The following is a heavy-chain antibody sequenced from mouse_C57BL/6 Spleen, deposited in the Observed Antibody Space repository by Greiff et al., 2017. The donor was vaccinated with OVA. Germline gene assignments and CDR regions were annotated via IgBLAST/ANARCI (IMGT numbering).Heavy chain of an antibody. CDR3: ARDGYYVGDY. V-gene: IGHV1-54*01. CDR1: GYAFTNYL. CDR2: INPGSGGT. D-gene: IGHD2-3*01. J-gene: IGHJ4*01. Sequence: QVQLKESGAELVRPGTSVKVSCKASGYAFTNYLIEWVKQRPGQGLEWIGVINPGSGGTNYNEKFKGKAILTADKSSSTAYMQLSSLTSEDSAVYFCARDGYYVGDYWGQGTSVTVSS.